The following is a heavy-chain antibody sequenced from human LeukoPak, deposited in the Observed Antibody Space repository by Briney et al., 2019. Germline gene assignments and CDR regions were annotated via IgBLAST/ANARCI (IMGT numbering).Heavy chain of an antibody. J-gene: IGHJ4*02. CDR1: GYTFSSYG. CDR2: INAYNGNT. D-gene: IGHD3-3*01. V-gene: IGHV1-18*01. CDR3: ARDEISYYDFWSGNDY. Sequence: ASVKVSCKASGYTFSSYGITWVRQAPGQGLEWMGWINAYNGNTNYAQNLQGRVTMTTDTSTTTAYMELRSLRSDDTAVYYCARDEISYYDFWSGNDYWGQGTLVTVSS.